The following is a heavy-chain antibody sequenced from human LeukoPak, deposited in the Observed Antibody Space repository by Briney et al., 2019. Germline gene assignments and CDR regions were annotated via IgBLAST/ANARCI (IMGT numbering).Heavy chain of an antibody. CDR1: GFTFSSYA. D-gene: IGHD3-22*01. CDR2: ISGSGGST. V-gene: IGHV3-23*01. J-gene: IGHJ4*02. CDR3: AKEPDPYYYDSSGYYIVYYFDY. Sequence: GGPLRLSCAASGFTFSSYAMSWVRQAPGKGLEWVSAISGSGGSTYYADSVKGRFTISRDNSKNTLYLQMNSLRAEDTAVYYCAKEPDPYYYDSSGYYIVYYFDYWGQGTLVTVSS.